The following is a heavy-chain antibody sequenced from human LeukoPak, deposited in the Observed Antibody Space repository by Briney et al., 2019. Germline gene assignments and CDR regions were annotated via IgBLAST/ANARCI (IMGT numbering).Heavy chain of an antibody. CDR1: GFTFDDYA. CDR2: ISWNSGSI. D-gene: IGHD3-22*01. CDR3: AKSGGYLEDYFDY. Sequence: GGSLRLSCAASGFTFDDYAMHWVRQAPGKGLEWVSGISWNSGSIGYADSVKGRFTISRANAKNSLYLQMNSLRAEDTALYYCAKSGGYLEDYFDYWGQGTLVTVSS. J-gene: IGHJ4*02. V-gene: IGHV3-9*01.